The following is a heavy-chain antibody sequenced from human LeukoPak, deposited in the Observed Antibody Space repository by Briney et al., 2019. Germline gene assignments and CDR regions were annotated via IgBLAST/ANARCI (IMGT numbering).Heavy chain of an antibody. V-gene: IGHV1-2*04. D-gene: IGHD3-3*01. CDR1: GYTFTGYY. J-gene: IGHJ4*02. CDR3: ARRRPITIFGVVGFDY. Sequence: ASVKVSCKASGYTFTGYYMRWVRQAPGHRREWMGWINPNSGGTNYAQKFQGWVTMTRDTSISTAYMELSRLRSDDTAVYYCARRRPITIFGVVGFDYWGQGTLVTVSS. CDR2: INPNSGGT.